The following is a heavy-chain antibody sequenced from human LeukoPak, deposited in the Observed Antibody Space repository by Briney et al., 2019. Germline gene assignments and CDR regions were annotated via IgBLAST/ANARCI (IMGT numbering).Heavy chain of an antibody. D-gene: IGHD6-6*01. CDR3: ARVSSSSYFDY. CDR1: GYTFTSYD. V-gene: IGHV1-2*02. CDR2: INPNSGGT. J-gene: IGHJ4*02. Sequence: ASVKVSCKASGYTFTSYDINWVRQAPGQGLEWMGWINPNSGGTNYAQKFQGRVTMTRDTSISTAYMELSRLRSDDTAVYYCARVSSSSYFDYWGQGTLVTVSS.